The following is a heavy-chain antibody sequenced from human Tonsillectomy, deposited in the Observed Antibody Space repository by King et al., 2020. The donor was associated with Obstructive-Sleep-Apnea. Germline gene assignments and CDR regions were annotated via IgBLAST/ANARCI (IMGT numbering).Heavy chain of an antibody. J-gene: IGHJ6*02. Sequence: VQLQESGPGLVRPSQTLSLTCTVSGGSISSGGFHWSWIRQHPGQGLEWIGQIFDSGSTYYNPSLKSRVTISVDTSKNQFSLKVSSVTAADTAVYYCARDHFGVGYYYNGMDVWGQGTTVTVSS. CDR1: GGSISSGGFH. CDR3: ARDHFGVGYYYNGMDV. CDR2: IFDSGST. V-gene: IGHV4-31*03. D-gene: IGHD3-3*01.